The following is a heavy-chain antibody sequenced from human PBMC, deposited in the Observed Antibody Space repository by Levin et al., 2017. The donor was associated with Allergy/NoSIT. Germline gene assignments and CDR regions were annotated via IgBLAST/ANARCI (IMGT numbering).Heavy chain of an antibody. CDR3: ARHGPGWNDDGGNWFDP. V-gene: IGHV5-51*01. CDR1: GYSFTSYW. CDR2: IYPGDSDT. J-gene: IGHJ5*02. Sequence: GGSLRLSCKGSGYSFTSYWIGWVRQMPGKGLEWMGIIYPGDSDTRYSPSFQGQVTISADKSISTAYLQWSSLKASDTAMYYCARHGPGWNDDGGNWFDPWGQGTLVTVSS. D-gene: IGHD1-1*01.